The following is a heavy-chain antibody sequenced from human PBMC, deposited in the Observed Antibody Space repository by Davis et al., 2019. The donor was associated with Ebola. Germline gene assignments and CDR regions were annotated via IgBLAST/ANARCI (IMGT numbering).Heavy chain of an antibody. Sequence: ASVKVSCKASGYTFTSYAMNWVRQATGQGLEWVGWMNPNSGHTGYAQKFQGRVTMTRNTSINTAYMELSSLRSEDTAVYFCARDSSGVVGANDFDYWGQGTLVTVSS. CDR3: ARDSSGVVGANDFDY. D-gene: IGHD1-26*01. J-gene: IGHJ4*02. V-gene: IGHV1-8*02. CDR2: MNPNSGHT. CDR1: GYTFTSYA.